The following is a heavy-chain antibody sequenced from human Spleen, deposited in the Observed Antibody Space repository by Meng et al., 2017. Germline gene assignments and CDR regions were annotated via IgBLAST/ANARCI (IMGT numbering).Heavy chain of an antibody. D-gene: IGHD5-24*01. CDR3: ARGPHRRWTDY. V-gene: IGHV4-31*01. J-gene: IGHJ4*02. CDR1: GDSISSVGYY. CDR2: IYYSGST. Sequence: QVQLQGSGPERAKPSQTLSLTCRVSGDSISSVGYYWSWVRQHAGKGLEWTGYIYYSGSTYYIPALKSLVIISLKLSSVTAADTAVYYCARGPHRRWTDYWGQGTLVTVSS.